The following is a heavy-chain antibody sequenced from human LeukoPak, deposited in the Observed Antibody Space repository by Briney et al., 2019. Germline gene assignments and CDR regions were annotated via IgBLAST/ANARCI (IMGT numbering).Heavy chain of an antibody. CDR3: ARGGITIFGVVIKPPVLFDY. V-gene: IGHV4-34*01. CDR2: INHSGST. CDR1: GGSIDNYY. J-gene: IGHJ4*02. Sequence: SETLSLTCTVSGGSIDNYYWSWIRQPPGKGLEWIGEINHSGSTNYNPSLKSRVTISVDTSKNQFSLKLSSVTAADTAVYYCARGGITIFGVVIKPPVLFDYWGQGTLVTVSS. D-gene: IGHD3-3*01.